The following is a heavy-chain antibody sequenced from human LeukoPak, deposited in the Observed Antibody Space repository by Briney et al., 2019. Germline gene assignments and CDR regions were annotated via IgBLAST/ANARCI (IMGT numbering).Heavy chain of an antibody. Sequence: GGSLILSCAASGFTCSSYEMNWVRQAPGKGLEGVSYISSSGSTIYYADSVKQRFTISRDNAKNTLYLQMNSLRDEDTAVYYCATGYCSSTSCFRWGQGTLVTVSS. V-gene: IGHV3-48*03. CDR3: ATGYCSSTSCFR. CDR2: ISSSGSTI. D-gene: IGHD2-2*01. J-gene: IGHJ4*02. CDR1: GFTCSSYE.